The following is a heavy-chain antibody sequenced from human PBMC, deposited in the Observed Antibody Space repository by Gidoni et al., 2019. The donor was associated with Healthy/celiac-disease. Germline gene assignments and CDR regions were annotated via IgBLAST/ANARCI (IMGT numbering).Heavy chain of an antibody. CDR2: IYYSGST. V-gene: IGHV4-31*03. Sequence: QVQLQESGPGLVKPSQTLPLTCTVPGGSISSGGYYWSWIRQHPGKGLAWIGYIYYSGSTYYNPSLKSRVTISVDTSKNQFSLKLSSVTAADTAVYYCARAYGDFTWYFDYWGQGTLVTVSS. D-gene: IGHD4-17*01. CDR3: ARAYGDFTWYFDY. CDR1: GGSISSGGYY. J-gene: IGHJ4*02.